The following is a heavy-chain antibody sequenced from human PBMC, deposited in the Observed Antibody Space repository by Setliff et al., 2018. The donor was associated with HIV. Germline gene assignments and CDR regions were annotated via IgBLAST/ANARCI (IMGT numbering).Heavy chain of an antibody. CDR3: ARHLADGDPYCYFDL. J-gene: IGHJ2*01. Sequence: PGESLKIPCKASGYSFTSYWIGWVRQMPGKGLEWMGIIYPGDSDTRYSPSFQGLVTFSADQSINTAFLQWSSLKASDTAMYYCARHLADGDPYCYFDLWGRGTLVTVSS. V-gene: IGHV5-51*01. CDR2: IYPGDSDT. CDR1: GYSFTSYW. D-gene: IGHD4-17*01.